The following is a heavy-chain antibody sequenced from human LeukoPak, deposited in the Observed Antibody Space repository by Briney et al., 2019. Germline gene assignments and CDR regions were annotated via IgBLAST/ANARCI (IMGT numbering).Heavy chain of an antibody. CDR1: GGSISSYY. Sequence: PETLSLTCTVSGGSISSYYWSWIRQPAGKGLEWIGRIYTTGITNDNPSLKSRVTMSVDTSKNQFSLKLTSVTAADTAVYYCARDGYYYDSSGYYVWGQGTLVTVSS. V-gene: IGHV4-4*07. J-gene: IGHJ4*02. CDR2: IYTTGIT. D-gene: IGHD3-22*01. CDR3: ARDGYYYDSSGYYV.